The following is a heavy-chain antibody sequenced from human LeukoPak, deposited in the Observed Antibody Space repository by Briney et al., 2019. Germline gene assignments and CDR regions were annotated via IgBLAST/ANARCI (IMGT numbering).Heavy chain of an antibody. CDR1: GGPLTSYY. CDR2: IYYRGST. Sequence: PSETLSLTCAVSGGPLTSYYWTWIRQPPGKGLEWIGFIYYRGSTNYNPSLESRVTISIDTSKNRFSLKLSSVTAADTAVYYCARKMVLPYSNYAFDIWGQGTMVTVSS. J-gene: IGHJ3*02. V-gene: IGHV4-59*01. D-gene: IGHD1-26*01. CDR3: ARKMVLPYSNYAFDI.